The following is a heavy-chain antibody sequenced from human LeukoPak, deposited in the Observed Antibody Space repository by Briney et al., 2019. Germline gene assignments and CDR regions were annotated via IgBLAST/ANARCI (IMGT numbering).Heavy chain of an antibody. D-gene: IGHD1-26*01. CDR1: GGSISSSNYY. Sequence: SETLSLTCTVSGGSISSSNYYWGWIRQPPGTGLEWIGNIFYSGRTYYNPSLKSRVTISADTSKNQFSLKLTAVTAADTAVYYCASWGATHHSFDYWGQGTLVTASS. CDR2: IFYSGRT. J-gene: IGHJ4*02. V-gene: IGHV4-39*01. CDR3: ASWGATHHSFDY.